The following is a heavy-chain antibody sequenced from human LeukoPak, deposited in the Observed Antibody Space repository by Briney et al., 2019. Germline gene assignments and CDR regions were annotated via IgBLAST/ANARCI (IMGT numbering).Heavy chain of an antibody. CDR1: GGSISSYY. Sequence: SETLSLTCTVSGGSISSYYWTWSRQPPGKGLEWIGYIYYSRSTNYNPSLKSRVTISVDTSKNQFSLKLSSVPAADTAVYYRARAGDYAYWGQGTLVTVSS. V-gene: IGHV4-59*08. J-gene: IGHJ4*02. CDR2: IYYSRST. CDR3: ARAGDYAY. D-gene: IGHD4-17*01.